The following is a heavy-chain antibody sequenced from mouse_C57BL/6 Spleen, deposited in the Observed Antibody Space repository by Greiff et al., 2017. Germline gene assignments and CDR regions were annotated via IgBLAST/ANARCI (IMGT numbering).Heavy chain of an antibody. CDR2: IYPGNGDT. CDR3: TRRIYYGNYDYAMDY. CDR1: GYTFTSYW. D-gene: IGHD2-1*01. V-gene: IGHV1-5*01. Sequence: EVQLQQSGTVLARPGASVKMSCKTSGYTFTSYWMHWVKQRPGQGLEWIGAIYPGNGDTSYNQKFKGKAKLTAVTSASTAYMELSSLTNEDSAVYYCTRRIYYGNYDYAMDYWGQGTSVTVAS. J-gene: IGHJ4*01.